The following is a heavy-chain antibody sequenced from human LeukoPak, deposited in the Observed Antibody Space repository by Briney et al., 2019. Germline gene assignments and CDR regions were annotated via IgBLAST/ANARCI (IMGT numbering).Heavy chain of an antibody. CDR2: INDKGVDK. D-gene: IGHD2-21*02. J-gene: IGHJ4*02. CDR1: EFIFSKYG. V-gene: IGHV3-30*02. CDR3: ARDNRDWAFDY. Sequence: GGSLRLSCGASEFIFSKYGMHWVRQAPGKGLEWVAFINDKGVDKNYADSVKGQFTISRDNSKNTLVLQMNSLRSEDTAVYFCARDNRDWAFDYWGQGTLVTVSS.